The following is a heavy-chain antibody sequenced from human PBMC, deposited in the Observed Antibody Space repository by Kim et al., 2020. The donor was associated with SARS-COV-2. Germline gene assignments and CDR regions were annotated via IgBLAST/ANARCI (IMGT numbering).Heavy chain of an antibody. V-gene: IGHV3-30*18. D-gene: IGHD3-3*01. CDR3: AKDQSYYDFWSAREYGMDV. CDR2: ISYDGSNK. J-gene: IGHJ6*02. Sequence: GGSLRLSCAASGFTFSSYGMHWVRQAPGKGLEWVAVISYDGSNKYYADSVKGRFTISRDNSKNTLYLQMNSLRAEDTAVYYCAKDQSYYDFWSAREYGMDVWGQGTTVTVSS. CDR1: GFTFSSYG.